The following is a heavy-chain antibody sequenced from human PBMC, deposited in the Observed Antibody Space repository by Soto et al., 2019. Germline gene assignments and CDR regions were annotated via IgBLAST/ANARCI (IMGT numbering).Heavy chain of an antibody. CDR3: ARDHYRSSMAYYYYGMDV. J-gene: IGHJ6*02. D-gene: IGHD6-6*01. CDR2: IYYSGST. V-gene: IGHV4-31*03. Sequence: SETLSLTCTVSGGSISSGGYYWSWIRQHPGKGLEWIGYIYYSGSTYYNPSLKSRVTISVDTSKNQFSLKLSSVTAADTAVYYCARDHYRSSMAYYYYGMDVWGQGTTVTVSS. CDR1: GGSISSGGYY.